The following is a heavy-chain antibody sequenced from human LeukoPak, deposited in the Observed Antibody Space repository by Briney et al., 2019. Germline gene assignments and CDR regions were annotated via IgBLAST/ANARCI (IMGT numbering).Heavy chain of an antibody. CDR1: GYIFTRYH. J-gene: IGHJ5*02. Sequence: ASVKVSCKPSGYIFTRYHMHWVRQAPGQGLEWMAVINPSDGGTTYAQKFQGRITMTRDTSKKQFSLKLSSVTAADTAVYYCARDSLNRFDPWGQGTLVTVSS. CDR3: ARDSLNRFDP. CDR2: INPSDGGT. D-gene: IGHD1-14*01. V-gene: IGHV1-46*01.